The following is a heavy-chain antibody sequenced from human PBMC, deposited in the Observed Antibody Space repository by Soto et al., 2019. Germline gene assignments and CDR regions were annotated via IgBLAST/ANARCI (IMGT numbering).Heavy chain of an antibody. CDR3: ARLRKAARNDALEI. Sequence: GESLKISCKGSGYSFTSYWIVWVRQMPGKGLEWVGSIYPGDSDTRYSPSFQGQVPISADKSISPAYLQWSSLKASATDMYYCARLRKAARNDALEIGGQGTMVTGSS. CDR2: IYPGDSDT. J-gene: IGHJ3*02. V-gene: IGHV5-51*01. D-gene: IGHD6-6*01. CDR1: GYSFTSYW.